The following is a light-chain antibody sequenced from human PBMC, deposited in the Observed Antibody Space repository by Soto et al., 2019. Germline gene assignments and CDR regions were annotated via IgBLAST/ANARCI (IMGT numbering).Light chain of an antibody. Sequence: QSVLTQPPSVSAAPGQKVTISCSGSSSNIGSYSVSWYQQLPGTAPKLLIYENYERPSGIPDRFSGSKSGTSATLGITGLQTGDEADYYCGEWDGSLTGGVFGGGTKPTVL. V-gene: IGLV1-51*02. CDR1: SSNIGSYS. CDR2: ENY. CDR3: GEWDGSLTGGV. J-gene: IGLJ2*01.